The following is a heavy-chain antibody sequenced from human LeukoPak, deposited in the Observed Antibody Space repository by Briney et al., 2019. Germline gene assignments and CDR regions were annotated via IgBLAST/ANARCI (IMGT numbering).Heavy chain of an antibody. V-gene: IGHV3-23*01. D-gene: IGHD2-2*01. CDR1: GFTFSSYD. J-gene: IGHJ2*01. Sequence: GGSLRLSCAASGFTFSSYDMNWVRQAPGKGLEWVSSLITDSGGRPYYAASVKGRFTISRDNSKNTLYLQMNSLRAEDTAVYYCAKRALDGDYAFFDPWGRGTLVTVSS. CDR3: AKRALDGDYAFFDP. CDR2: LITDSGGRP.